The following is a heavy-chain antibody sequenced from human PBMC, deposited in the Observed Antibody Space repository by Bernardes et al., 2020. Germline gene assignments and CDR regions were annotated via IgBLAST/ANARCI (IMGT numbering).Heavy chain of an antibody. CDR3: AKDQSSGRYGDAFDI. CDR1: GFTFSSYA. V-gene: IGHV3-23*01. CDR2: ISGSGGST. D-gene: IGHD6-19*01. Sequence: GGSLRLSCAASGFTFSSYAMSWVRQAPGKGLELVSAISGSGGSTSYADSVKGRFTISRDNSKNTLYLQMNSLRAEDTAVYYCAKDQSSGRYGDAFDIWGQGTMVTVSS. J-gene: IGHJ3*02.